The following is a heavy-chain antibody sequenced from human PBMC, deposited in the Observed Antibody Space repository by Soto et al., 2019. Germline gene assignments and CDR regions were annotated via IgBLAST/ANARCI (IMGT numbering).Heavy chain of an antibody. J-gene: IGHJ6*02. CDR2: INHSGST. CDR1: GGSFSGYY. CDR3: ARGRYYYDSSGYYRRGYYYYYGMDV. Sequence: QVQLQQWGAGLLKPSETLSLTCAVYGGSFSGYYWSWIRQPPGKGLEWIGEINHSGSTNYNPSLKSRVTISVDTSKNQFSLKLSSVTAADTAVYYCARGRYYYDSSGYYRRGYYYYYGMDVWGQGTTVTVSS. V-gene: IGHV4-34*01. D-gene: IGHD3-22*01.